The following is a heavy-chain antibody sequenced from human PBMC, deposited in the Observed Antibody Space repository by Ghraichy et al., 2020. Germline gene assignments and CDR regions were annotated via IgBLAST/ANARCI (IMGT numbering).Heavy chain of an antibody. V-gene: IGHV1-18*04. CDR2: ISAYNGNT. CDR1: GYTFTSYG. D-gene: IGHD4-17*01. Sequence: ASVKVSCKASGYTFTSYGISWVRQAPGQGLEWMGWISAYNGNTNDAQKLQGRVTMSTDTSTSTAYMELRSLRSDDTAVYYCAGGVRLSRGKTVTHVGDIWGQGTMVTVSS. CDR3: AGGVRLSRGKTVTHVGDI. J-gene: IGHJ3*02.